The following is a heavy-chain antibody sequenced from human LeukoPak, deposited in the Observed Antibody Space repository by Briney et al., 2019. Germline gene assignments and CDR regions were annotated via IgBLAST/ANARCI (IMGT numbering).Heavy chain of an antibody. CDR2: INWNGGST. J-gene: IGHJ4*02. CDR3: ARARSGSYYSDY. V-gene: IGHV3-20*04. D-gene: IGHD1-26*01. Sequence: GGSLRLSCAASGFTFDDYGMSWARQAPGKGLEWVSGINWNGGSTGYADSVKGRFTISRDNAKNSLYLQTNSLRAEDTALYYCARARSGSYYSDYWGQGTLVTVSS. CDR1: GFTFDDYG.